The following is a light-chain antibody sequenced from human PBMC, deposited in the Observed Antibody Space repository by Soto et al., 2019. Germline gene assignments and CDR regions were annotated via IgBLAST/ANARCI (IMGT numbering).Light chain of an antibody. CDR3: SSFSSITREV. CDR1: SSDVGGYSY. V-gene: IGLV2-14*01. Sequence: QSVLTQPASVSGSPGQSITISCTGTSSDVGGYSYVSWYQQHPGKTPKLMIYEVSNRPSGVSHRFSGSKSGNTPSLTISGLQTEDEADYYCSSFSSITREVFGGGTKLTVL. CDR2: EVS. J-gene: IGLJ2*01.